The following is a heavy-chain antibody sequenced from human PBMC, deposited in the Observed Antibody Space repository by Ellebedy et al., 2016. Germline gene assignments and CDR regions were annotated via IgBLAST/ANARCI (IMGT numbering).Heavy chain of an antibody. J-gene: IGHJ6*02. CDR2: INPNSGGT. D-gene: IGHD3-10*01. CDR3: AREIEDYYGSGSYHWDYYYGMDV. V-gene: IGHV1-2*02. Sequence: ASVKVSXKASRYTFTGYYMHWVRQAPGQGLEWMGWINPNSGGTNYAQKFQGRVTMTRDTSISTAYMELSRLRSDDTAVYYCAREIEDYYGSGSYHWDYYYGMDVWGQGTTVTVSS. CDR1: RYTFTGYY.